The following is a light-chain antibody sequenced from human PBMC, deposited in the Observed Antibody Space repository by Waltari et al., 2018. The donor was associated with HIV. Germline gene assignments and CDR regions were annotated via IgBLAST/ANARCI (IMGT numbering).Light chain of an antibody. V-gene: IGKV3-20*01. Sequence: EIVLTQSQGTLSLSPGERATLSCRASQTITRDFLAWYQQKPGQAPRLLIYGAASMATGIPDRISGSGSGTDFTLTISRLEPEDSAVYYCQQYGRSPWTFGQGTQVQI. CDR1: QTITRDF. J-gene: IGKJ1*01. CDR2: GAA. CDR3: QQYGRSPWT.